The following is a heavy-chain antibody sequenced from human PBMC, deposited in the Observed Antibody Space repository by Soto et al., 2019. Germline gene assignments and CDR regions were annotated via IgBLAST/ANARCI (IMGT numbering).Heavy chain of an antibody. D-gene: IGHD2-2*01. Sequence: QVQLVESGGGVVQPGRSLRLSCAASGFTFSSYGMHWVRQAPGKGLAGVAVISYDGSNKYYADSVKGRFTISRDNSKNSLYLQMNSLRAEDTAVYYCAKGRLYCSSTSVYRNFYYYDGMDVWGQETTVTVSS. CDR1: GFTFSSYG. J-gene: IGHJ6*02. V-gene: IGHV3-30*18. CDR2: ISYDGSNK. CDR3: AKGRLYCSSTSVYRNFYYYDGMDV.